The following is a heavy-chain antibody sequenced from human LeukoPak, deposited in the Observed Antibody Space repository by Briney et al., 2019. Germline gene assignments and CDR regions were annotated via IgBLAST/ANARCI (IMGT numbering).Heavy chain of an antibody. CDR2: VSRGGST. D-gene: IGHD4-17*01. CDR1: GGSFSVYY. V-gene: IGHV4-34*01. Sequence: SETLSLTCAVYGGSFSVYYWSWIRQPPGKGLEWIGEVSRGGSTKYSPSLKSRVTTSLDTSNNQVSLKLSSVTAADTAMYYCGLSTTRATTRTIDYWGQGTLVTVSS. CDR3: GLSTTRATTRTIDY. J-gene: IGHJ4*02.